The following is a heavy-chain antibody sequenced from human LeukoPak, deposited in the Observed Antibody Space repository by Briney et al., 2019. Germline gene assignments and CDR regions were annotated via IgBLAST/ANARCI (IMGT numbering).Heavy chain of an antibody. CDR1: GYTFTSYG. V-gene: IGHV1-18*01. Sequence: ASVKVSCKASGYTFTSYGISWVRQAPGQGLEWMGWISAYNGNTNYAQKLQGRVTMTTDTSTSTAYMELRSLRSDDTAVYYCARVLAYDFWSGYPWDWGQGTLVTVSS. D-gene: IGHD3-3*01. CDR2: ISAYNGNT. J-gene: IGHJ4*02. CDR3: ARVLAYDFWSGYPWD.